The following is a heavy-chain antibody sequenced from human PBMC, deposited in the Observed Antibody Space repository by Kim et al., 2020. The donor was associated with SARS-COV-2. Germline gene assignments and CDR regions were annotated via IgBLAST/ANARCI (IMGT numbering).Heavy chain of an antibody. Sequence: GDSVEGRFTISRDNSKETLFVQMNSLRAEDTSVYYCSKGVDSTGYYNCCDPWGQGALVTVSS. D-gene: IGHD3-22*01. CDR3: SKGVDSTGYYNCCDP. J-gene: IGHJ5*02. V-gene: IGHV3-23*02.